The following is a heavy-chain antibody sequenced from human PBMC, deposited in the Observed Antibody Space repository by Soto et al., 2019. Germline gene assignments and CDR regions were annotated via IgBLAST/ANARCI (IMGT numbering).Heavy chain of an antibody. V-gene: IGHV1-18*01. CDR2: ISAYNGNT. J-gene: IGHJ4*02. CDR3: ARAGNLLERAVAGGH. Sequence: ASVKVSCKASGYTFTSYGISWVRQAPGQGLEWMGWISAYNGNTNYAQKLQGRVTMTTDTSTSTAYMELRSLRSDDTAVYYCARAGNLLERAVAGGHWGQGTLVTVSS. D-gene: IGHD6-19*01. CDR1: GYTFTSYG.